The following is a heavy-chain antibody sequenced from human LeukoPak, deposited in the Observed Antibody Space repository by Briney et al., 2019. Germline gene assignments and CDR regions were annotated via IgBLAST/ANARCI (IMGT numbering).Heavy chain of an antibody. CDR2: ISGNGRST. D-gene: IGHD1-26*01. Sequence: GGTLRLSCAASAFTFSSRGMSWVRQAPGKGLEWVSAISGNGRSTYYADSVKGRFTISRDNAKNSLYLQMNSLRAEDTAVYYCARELREHGVFDIWGQGTTVTVSS. J-gene: IGHJ3*02. CDR3: ARELREHGVFDI. V-gene: IGHV3-23*01. CDR1: AFTFSSRG.